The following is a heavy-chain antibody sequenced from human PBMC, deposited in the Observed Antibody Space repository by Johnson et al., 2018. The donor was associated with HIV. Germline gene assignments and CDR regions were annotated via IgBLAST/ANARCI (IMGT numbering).Heavy chain of an antibody. D-gene: IGHD3-22*01. CDR3: AREGITMIVVVIKGALDI. J-gene: IGHJ3*02. V-gene: IGHV3-30-3*01. Sequence: QVQLVESGGGVVQPGRSLRLSCAASGFTFSSYAMHWVRQAPGKGLEWVAFVSHHGSNQYYADSVKGRFIISRDNSQNTVFLQRNSLRAEDMAVYYCAREGITMIVVVIKGALDIWGQGTMVTVSS. CDR2: VSHHGSNQ. CDR1: GFTFSSYA.